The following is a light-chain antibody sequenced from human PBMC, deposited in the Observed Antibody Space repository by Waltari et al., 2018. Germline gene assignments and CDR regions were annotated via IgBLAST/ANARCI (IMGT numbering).Light chain of an antibody. J-gene: IGLJ3*02. CDR2: VNSDGSH. Sequence: QLVLTQSPSASASLGASVKLTCTLSSGHISNIIAWHQQQPEKGPRYLMKVNSDGSHSKGDEIPDRFSGSSSGAERYLTISSLQSEDEADYYCQTGGHGTWVFGGGTKLTVL. CDR3: QTGGHGTWV. V-gene: IGLV4-69*01. CDR1: SGHISNI.